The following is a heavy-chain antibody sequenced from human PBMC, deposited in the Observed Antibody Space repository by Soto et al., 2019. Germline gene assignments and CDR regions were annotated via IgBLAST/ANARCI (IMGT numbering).Heavy chain of an antibody. V-gene: IGHV3-49*04. CDR1: GFTFGDYA. CDR3: TRGDWVVSTVADFDY. CDR2: IRSKAYGGTT. Sequence: GGSLRLSCTASGFTFGDYAMSWVRQAPGKGLEWVGFIRSKAYGGTTEYAASVKGRFTISRDDSKSIAYLQMNSLKTEDTAVYYCTRGDWVVSTVADFDYWGQGTLVTVSS. D-gene: IGHD6-19*01. J-gene: IGHJ4*02.